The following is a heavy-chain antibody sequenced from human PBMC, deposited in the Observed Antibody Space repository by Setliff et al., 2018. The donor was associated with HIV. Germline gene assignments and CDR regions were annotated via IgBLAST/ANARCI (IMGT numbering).Heavy chain of an antibody. D-gene: IGHD3-22*01. J-gene: IGHJ4*02. CDR1: GDSVRSRPYY. V-gene: IGHV4-4*09. Sequence: SETLSLTCTVSGDSVRSRPYYWNWIRQPPGKGLEWIGYIYTSGSTNYNPSLKSRVTISVDTSKNQFSLKLSSVTAADTAVYYCARGLSFYDPGGFDYWGQGTLVTVSS. CDR3: ARGLSFYDPGGFDY. CDR2: IYTSGST.